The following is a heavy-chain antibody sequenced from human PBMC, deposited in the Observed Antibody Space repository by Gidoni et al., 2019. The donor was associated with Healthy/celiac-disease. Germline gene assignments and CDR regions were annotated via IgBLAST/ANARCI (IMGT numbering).Heavy chain of an antibody. D-gene: IGHD2-2*01. Sequence: QMQLVQSGPEVKKPGTSVKVSCKASGFTFTSPAVQWVRQPRGQRLEWIGWIVVGSGNTNYAQKFQERVTITRDMSTSTAYMELSSLRSEDTAVYYCAADRRDCSSTSCYPRTFDPWGQGTLVTVSS. CDR3: AADRRDCSSTSCYPRTFDP. CDR1: GFTFTSPA. J-gene: IGHJ5*02. V-gene: IGHV1-58*01. CDR2: IVVGSGNT.